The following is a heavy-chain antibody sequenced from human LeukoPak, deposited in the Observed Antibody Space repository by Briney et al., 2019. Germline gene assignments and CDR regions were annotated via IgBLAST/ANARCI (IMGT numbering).Heavy chain of an antibody. D-gene: IGHD3-10*01. CDR2: ISSSSSYI. CDR3: AKDPLTMVRGVRSRDDY. CDR1: GFTFSSYS. V-gene: IGHV3-21*04. J-gene: IGHJ4*02. Sequence: GGSLRLSCAASGFTFSSYSMNWVRQAPGKGLEWVSSISSSSSYIYYADSVKGRFTISRDNAKNSLYLQMNSLRAEDTALYYCAKDPLTMVRGVRSRDDYWGQGTLVTVSS.